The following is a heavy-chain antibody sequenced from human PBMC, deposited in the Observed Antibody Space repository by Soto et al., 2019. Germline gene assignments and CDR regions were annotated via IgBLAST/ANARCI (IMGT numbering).Heavy chain of an antibody. CDR1: GDSVSSPYY. Sequence: QVQLQESGPGLVKPSGTLSLTCAVSGDSVSSPYYWCWVRQPPGKGLEWIGEVFHTGTTSYNPSLRSRVTISMDKSNNQFSLHLSYVTAADTAVYYCARSAGWYAVHSWGPGSLVIVSS. V-gene: IGHV4-4*02. J-gene: IGHJ4*02. CDR2: VFHTGTT. CDR3: ARSAGWYAVHS. D-gene: IGHD6-19*01.